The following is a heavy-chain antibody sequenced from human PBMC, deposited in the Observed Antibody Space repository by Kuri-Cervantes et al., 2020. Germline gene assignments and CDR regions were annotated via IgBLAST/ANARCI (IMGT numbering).Heavy chain of an antibody. J-gene: IGHJ3*02. CDR3: ARDRLEYSSSEAAFDI. D-gene: IGHD6-6*01. Sequence: ASVKVSCKASGYTFTSYDINWVRQATGQGLEWMGWMNPNSGSTSYAQKFQGRVTMTRDTSTSTVYMELSSLRSEDTAVYYCARDRLEYSSSEAAFDIWGQGTMVTVSS. CDR2: MNPNSGST. V-gene: IGHV1-8*02. CDR1: GYTFTSYD.